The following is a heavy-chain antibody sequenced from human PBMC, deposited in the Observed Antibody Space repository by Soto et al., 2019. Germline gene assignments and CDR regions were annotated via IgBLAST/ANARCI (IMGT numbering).Heavy chain of an antibody. V-gene: IGHV3-30*18. Sequence: QSGGSLRLSCAASGFTFSSYGMHWVRQAPGKGLEWVAVISYDGSNKYYADSVKGRFTISRDNSKNTLYLQMNSLRAEDTAVYYCAKDLYSGSYYGFYYYYGMDVWGQGTTVTVSS. J-gene: IGHJ6*02. CDR2: ISYDGSNK. D-gene: IGHD1-26*01. CDR3: AKDLYSGSYYGFYYYYGMDV. CDR1: GFTFSSYG.